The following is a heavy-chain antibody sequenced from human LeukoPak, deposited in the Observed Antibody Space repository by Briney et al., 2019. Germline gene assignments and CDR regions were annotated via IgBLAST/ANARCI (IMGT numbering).Heavy chain of an antibody. V-gene: IGHV3-23*01. Sequence: GGSLRLSCAASGFTFSSYAMSWVRQAPGKGLDWVSAISGSGGSTYYADSVKGRFTISRDNSKNTLYLQMNSLRAEDTAVYYCARYYDSSGYYWGHFDYWGQGTLVTVSS. CDR1: GFTFSSYA. CDR2: ISGSGGST. CDR3: ARYYDSSGYYWGHFDY. J-gene: IGHJ4*02. D-gene: IGHD3-22*01.